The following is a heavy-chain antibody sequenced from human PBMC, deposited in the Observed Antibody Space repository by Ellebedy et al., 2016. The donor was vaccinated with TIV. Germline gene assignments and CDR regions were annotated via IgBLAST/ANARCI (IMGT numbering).Heavy chain of an antibody. J-gene: IGHJ4*02. CDR2: IYSSGMT. Sequence: GSLRLXXTVSGGSMTYYYWNWIRQSAGKELEWIGRIYSSGMTNFSPSLESRVTISVDTSKNQFSLRLSSVTAADTAVYYCAREPPSYGSGNYYIGYFDYWGLGTLVTVSS. V-gene: IGHV4-4*07. CDR3: AREPPSYGSGNYYIGYFDY. D-gene: IGHD3-10*01. CDR1: GGSMTYYY.